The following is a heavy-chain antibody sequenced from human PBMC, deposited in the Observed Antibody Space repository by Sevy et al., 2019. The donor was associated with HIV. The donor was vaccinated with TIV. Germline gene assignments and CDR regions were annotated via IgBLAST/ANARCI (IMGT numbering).Heavy chain of an antibody. CDR3: ARDSRGYSYGDAFDI. Sequence: SETLSLTCTVSGGSISSGGYYWSWIRQHPGKGLEWIGYIYYSGSTYYNPSLKSRVTISVDTSKNQFSLKLSSVTAADTAVYYCARDSRGYSYGDAFDIWGQGTMVTVS. V-gene: IGHV4-31*03. CDR1: GGSISSGGYY. CDR2: IYYSGST. D-gene: IGHD5-18*01. J-gene: IGHJ3*02.